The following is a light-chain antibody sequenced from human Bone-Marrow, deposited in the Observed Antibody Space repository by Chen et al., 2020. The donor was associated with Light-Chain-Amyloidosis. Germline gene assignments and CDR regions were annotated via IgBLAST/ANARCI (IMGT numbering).Light chain of an antibody. Sequence: QSALTQPASVSGSPGQSITISFTGTSSDVGGDNHVSWYQQHPDKALKLMIYEVTNRPSWVPDRFSGSKSDNTASLTISGLQTEDEADYFCSSYTITNTLVFGSGTRVTVL. CDR3: SSYTITNTLV. CDR2: EVT. CDR1: SSDVGGDNH. J-gene: IGLJ1*01. V-gene: IGLV2-14*01.